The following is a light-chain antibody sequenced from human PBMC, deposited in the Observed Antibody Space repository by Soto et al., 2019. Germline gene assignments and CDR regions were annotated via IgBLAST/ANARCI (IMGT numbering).Light chain of an antibody. CDR1: QSISSY. V-gene: IGKV1-39*01. Sequence: DIQMTQSPSSLSASVGDRVTITCRASQSISSYLNWYQQKPGKAPKLLIYAASSLQSGVPSRFSGSGSGTDFTLTISSLQPEDFATYYCQQSYSTTFGGATKVEIK. J-gene: IGKJ4*01. CDR2: AAS. CDR3: QQSYSTT.